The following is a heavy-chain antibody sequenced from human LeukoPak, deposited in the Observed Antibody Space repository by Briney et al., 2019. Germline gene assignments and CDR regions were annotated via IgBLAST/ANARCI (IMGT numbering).Heavy chain of an antibody. V-gene: IGHV3-48*02. CDR2: INHNGEAI. Sequence: GGSLRLSCAASGFPFSSHVLSWVRQAPGKGLEWIAYINHNGEAIYYPDFVKGRFIISRDNAKNSLFLQMNDLRDEDTAVYYCARGSSSWSFDYWGQGTLVTVSS. J-gene: IGHJ4*02. CDR3: ARGSSSWSFDY. CDR1: GFPFSSHV. D-gene: IGHD6-13*01.